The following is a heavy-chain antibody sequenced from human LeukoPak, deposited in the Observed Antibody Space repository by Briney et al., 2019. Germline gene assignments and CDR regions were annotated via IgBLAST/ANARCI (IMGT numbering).Heavy chain of an antibody. J-gene: IGHJ4*02. CDR1: GYTFTSYG. CDR2: ISAYNGNT. V-gene: IGHV1-18*01. CDR3: ARCGGYSYGNPSSPCSWGGY. D-gene: IGHD5-18*01. Sequence: ASVKVSCKASGYTFTSYGISWVRQAPGQRLEWMGWISAYNGNTNYAQKLQGRVTMTTDTSTSTAYMELRSLRSDDTAVYYCARCGGYSYGNPSSPCSWGGYWGQGTLVTVSS.